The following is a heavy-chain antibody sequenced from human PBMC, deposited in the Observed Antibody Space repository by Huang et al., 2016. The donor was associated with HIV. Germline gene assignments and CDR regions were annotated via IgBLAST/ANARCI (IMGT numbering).Heavy chain of an antibody. CDR3: AKDARAFGSGSYPSHYYFDY. V-gene: IGHV3-23*01. CDR2: ISGSGGSR. J-gene: IGHJ4*02. Sequence: TISGSGGSRYYADSVKGRFTISRDNSNNTLCLQMNNLRADDTAVYYCAKDARAFGSGSYPSHYYFDYWGQGTLVTVSS. D-gene: IGHD3-10*01.